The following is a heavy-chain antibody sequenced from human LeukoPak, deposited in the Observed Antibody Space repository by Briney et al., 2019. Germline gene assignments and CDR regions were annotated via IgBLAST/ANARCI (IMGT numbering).Heavy chain of an antibody. J-gene: IGHJ4*02. CDR2: ISGSGGST. Sequence: GGSLRLSCAASGFTFSSYATSWVRQAPGKGLEWVSAISGSGGSTYYADSVKGRFTISRDNSKNTLYLQMNSLRAEDTAVYYCATYCSSTSCYLRLKDYWGQGTLVTVSS. CDR3: ATYCSSTSCYLRLKDY. CDR1: GFTFSSYA. V-gene: IGHV3-23*01. D-gene: IGHD2-2*01.